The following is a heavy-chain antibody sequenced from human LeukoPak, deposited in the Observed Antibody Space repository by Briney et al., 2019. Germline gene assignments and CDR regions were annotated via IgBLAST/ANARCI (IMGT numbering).Heavy chain of an antibody. V-gene: IGHV1-69*04. CDR2: IIPILGIA. D-gene: IGHD4-17*01. Sequence: SVKVSCKASGGTFSSYAISWVRQAPGQGLEWMGRIIPILGIANYAQEFQGRVTITADKSTSTAYMELSSLRSEDTAVYYCARVAGESQDDYWGQGTLVTVSS. CDR3: ARVAGESQDDY. CDR1: GGTFSSYA. J-gene: IGHJ4*02.